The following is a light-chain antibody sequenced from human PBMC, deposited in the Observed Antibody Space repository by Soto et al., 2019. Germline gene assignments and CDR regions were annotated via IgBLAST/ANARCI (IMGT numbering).Light chain of an antibody. J-gene: IGKJ1*01. V-gene: IGKV3-15*01. CDR2: GAS. CDR1: QSVSSD. CDR3: QQYNNWPRT. Sequence: EIVMTQSPATLSVSPCERATLSSSASQSVSSDLAWYHQKPGQAPRLLIYGASTRATGIPARFSGSGSGTEFTLTISSLQSEDFAVYYCQQYNNWPRTFGQGTKVDI.